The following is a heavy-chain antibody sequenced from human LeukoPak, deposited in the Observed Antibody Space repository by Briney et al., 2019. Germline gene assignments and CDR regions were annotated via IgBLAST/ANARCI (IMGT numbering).Heavy chain of an antibody. CDR1: GGSISSYY. V-gene: IGHV4-59*08. CDR2: IYYSGST. D-gene: IGHD3-10*01. CDR3: ARLLPGSYGLHDAFDI. J-gene: IGHJ3*02. Sequence: NPSETLSLTCTVSGGSISSYYWSWIRQPPGKGLEWIGYIYYSGSTNYNPSLKSRVTISVDTSKNQFSLKLSSVTAADTAVYYCARLLPGSYGLHDAFDIWGQGTMVTVSS.